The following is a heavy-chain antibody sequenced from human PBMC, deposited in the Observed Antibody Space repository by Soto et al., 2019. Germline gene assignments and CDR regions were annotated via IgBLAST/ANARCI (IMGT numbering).Heavy chain of an antibody. D-gene: IGHD3-22*01. CDR3: AKGYYDSSGFDY. Sequence: GGSLRLSCAASGFTFSSYGMHWVRQAPGKGLEWVAVISYDGSNKYYADSEKGRFTISRDNSKNTLYLQMNSLRAEDTAVYYCAKGYYDSSGFDYWGQGTLVTVSS. V-gene: IGHV3-30*18. CDR2: ISYDGSNK. CDR1: GFTFSSYG. J-gene: IGHJ4*02.